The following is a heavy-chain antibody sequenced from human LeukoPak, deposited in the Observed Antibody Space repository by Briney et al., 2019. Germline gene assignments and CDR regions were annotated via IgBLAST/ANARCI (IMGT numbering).Heavy chain of an antibody. CDR3: VKGFHFDW. CDR2: ISNNGGYT. Sequence: GGSLRLSCAASGFTFSDYYMNWIRQAPGKGLEWVSAISNNGGYTYYADSVQGRFTISRDNSKSTLCLQMNSLRAEDTAVYYCVKGFHFDWWGQGTLVTVSS. J-gene: IGHJ4*02. CDR1: GFTFSDYY. V-gene: IGHV3-23*01.